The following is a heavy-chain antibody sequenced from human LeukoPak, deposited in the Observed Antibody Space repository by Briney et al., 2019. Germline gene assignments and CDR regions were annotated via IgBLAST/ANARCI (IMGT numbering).Heavy chain of an antibody. CDR2: ISGSGGST. D-gene: IGHD3-9*01. J-gene: IGHJ3*02. CDR3: VRVDILTGTLAFDI. Sequence: PGGSLRLSCAASGFIFSSYSMNWVRQAPGKGLEWVSAISGSGGSTYYADSVKGRFTISRDNSKNTLYLQMNSLRAEDTAVYYCVRVDILTGTLAFDIWGQGTMVTVSS. CDR1: GFIFSSYS. V-gene: IGHV3-23*01.